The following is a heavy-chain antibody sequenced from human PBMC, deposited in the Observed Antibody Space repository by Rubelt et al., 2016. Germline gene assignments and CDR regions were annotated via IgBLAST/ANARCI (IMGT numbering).Heavy chain of an antibody. CDR3: ARGGGYRYGYVGMDV. J-gene: IGHJ6*02. D-gene: IGHD5-18*01. Sequence: QVQLVQSGSELKKPGASVKVSCKASGYTFTGYYMHWVRQAPGQGLEWMGWISAYNGNTTYAQKLQGRVTMTTDTSTRTAYMELRGLRSDDKAVYYCARGGGYRYGYVGMDVWGQGTTVTVSS. V-gene: IGHV1-18*04. CDR2: ISAYNGNT. CDR1: GYTFTGYY.